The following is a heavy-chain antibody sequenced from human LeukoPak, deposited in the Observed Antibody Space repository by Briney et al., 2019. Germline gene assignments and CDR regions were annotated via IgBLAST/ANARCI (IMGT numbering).Heavy chain of an antibody. V-gene: IGHV4-61*05. J-gene: IGHJ1*01. CDR3: ARSRHGGYFQD. D-gene: IGHD3-10*01. CDR2: MYYTGST. Sequence: PWETLRLTFTVSGGSISSSSYYWGCIRQPPGKGLEWIGYMYYTGSTNYNSSLKSRVTISLDTSKKQFSLMLSSVTAADTAVYYCARSRHGGYFQDWGESSLLTVSS. CDR1: GGSISSSSYY.